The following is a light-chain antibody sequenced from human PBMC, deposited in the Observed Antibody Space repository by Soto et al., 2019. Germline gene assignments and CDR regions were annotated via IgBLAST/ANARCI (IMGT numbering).Light chain of an antibody. CDR2: EVT. V-gene: IGLV2-8*01. J-gene: IGLJ1*01. CDR3: TSYAGMYTYV. Sequence: QSVLTQPPSASGSPGQSVTISCTGTSSDVGGYNYLSWYQHRPGKAPQLIIYEVTKRPSGVPNRFFGSTSGNTASLTVSGLQAEDEADYFCTSYAGMYTYVFGTGTKLTVL. CDR1: SSDVGGYNY.